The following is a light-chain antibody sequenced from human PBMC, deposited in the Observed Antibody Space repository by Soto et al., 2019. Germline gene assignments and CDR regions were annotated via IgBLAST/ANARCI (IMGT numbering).Light chain of an antibody. J-gene: IGKJ2*01. V-gene: IGKV3-20*01. CDR2: AAS. CDR1: QSISSSY. CDR3: QQYGSSSYT. Sequence: EIVLTQSPGTLSLSPGERATLSCRASQSISSSYLAWYQQKPGQAPRLLIYAASSRATGIPDRFSGSGSWTDFTLTISILEPEDFAVYYCQQYGSSSYTFGQGTQLEIK.